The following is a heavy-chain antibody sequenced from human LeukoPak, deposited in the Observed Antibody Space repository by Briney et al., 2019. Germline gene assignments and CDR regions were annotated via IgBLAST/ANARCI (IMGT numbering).Heavy chain of an antibody. CDR1: GFTLTTYW. CDR3: ATTSRTVTGLDY. J-gene: IGHJ4*02. V-gene: IGHV3-7*01. Sequence: GGSLRLSCTASGFTLTTYWLTWIRQAPGKGLEWVANIKPDGNEKYYVDSVKGRFTISRDNAENSPYLQMNSLRAEDTAIYYCATTSRTVTGLDYWGQGTLVTVSS. CDR2: IKPDGNEK. D-gene: IGHD4-17*01.